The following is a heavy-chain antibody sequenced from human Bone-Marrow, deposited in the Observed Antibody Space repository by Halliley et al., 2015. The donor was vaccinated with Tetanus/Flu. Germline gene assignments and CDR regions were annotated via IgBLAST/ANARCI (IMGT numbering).Heavy chain of an antibody. CDR2: VYHSGPT. J-gene: IGHJ3*01. V-gene: IGHV4-59*01. CDR3: ARRDTVDAFDV. D-gene: IGHD5-18*01. Sequence: LEWIAYVYHSGPTDHNPSLKSRVTISVDTSKNQFSLKLSSVTAADTAVYYCARRDTVDAFDVWGQGAMVTVSS.